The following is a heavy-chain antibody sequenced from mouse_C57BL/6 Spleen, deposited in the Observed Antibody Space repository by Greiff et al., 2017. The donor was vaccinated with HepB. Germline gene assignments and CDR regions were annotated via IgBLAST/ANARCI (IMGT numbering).Heavy chain of an antibody. J-gene: IGHJ1*03. V-gene: IGHV14-2*01. D-gene: IGHD1-3*01. Sequence: EVKLQESGAELVKPGASVKLSCTASGFNIKDYYMHWVKQRTEQGLEWIGRIDPEDGETKYAPKFQGKATITADTSSNTAYLQLSSLTSEDPAVYYCARESSSLWYFDVWGTGTTVTVSS. CDR1: GFNIKDYY. CDR3: ARESSSLWYFDV. CDR2: IDPEDGET.